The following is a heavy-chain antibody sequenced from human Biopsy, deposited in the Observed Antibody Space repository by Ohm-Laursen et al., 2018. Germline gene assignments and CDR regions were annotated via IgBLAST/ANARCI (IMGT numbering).Heavy chain of an antibody. Sequence: SSVKVSCKAPGGTFSNSGVNWVRQAPGQGLEWLGENIPILGTGNYAQKFQDRVTVAAYTSTSTTTMELRSLRSDDTAVYYCATKLTGYFHHWGQGTLVIVSS. CDR2: NIPILGTG. CDR1: GGTFSNSG. J-gene: IGHJ1*01. CDR3: ATKLTGYFHH. V-gene: IGHV1-69*06. D-gene: IGHD3-9*01.